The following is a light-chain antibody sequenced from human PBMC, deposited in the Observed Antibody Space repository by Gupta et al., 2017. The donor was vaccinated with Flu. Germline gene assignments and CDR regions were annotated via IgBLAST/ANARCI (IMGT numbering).Light chain of an antibody. CDR2: KDS. V-gene: IGLV3-25*02. CDR1: ALSKQY. CDR3: QSADGSGPYV. Sequence: SYELTQPPSVSVSPGQTARITCSGDALSKQYAYWYQQKPGQAPVLVMYKDSERPSGIPERFSGSISGTIVTLTISGVLAEDEADYYCQSADGSGPYVFGTGTRVTVL. J-gene: IGLJ1*01.